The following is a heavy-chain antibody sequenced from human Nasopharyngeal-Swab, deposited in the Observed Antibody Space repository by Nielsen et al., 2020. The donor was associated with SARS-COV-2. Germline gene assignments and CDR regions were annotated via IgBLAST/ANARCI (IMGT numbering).Heavy chain of an antibody. D-gene: IGHD2-21*01. J-gene: IGHJ4*02. CDR2: ISPTGSVT. V-gene: IGHV1-46*01. Sequence: WVRQAPGQGLEWMGIISPTGSVTMYAQNFQGRVTMTRDTSASTVYMELSSLRSEDTAVYYCARKQMWGYYFDYWGQGTLVTVSS. CDR3: ARKQMWGYYFDY.